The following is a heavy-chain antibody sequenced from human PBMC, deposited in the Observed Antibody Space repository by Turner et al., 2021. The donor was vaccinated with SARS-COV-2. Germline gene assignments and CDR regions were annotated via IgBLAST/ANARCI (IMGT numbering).Heavy chain of an antibody. CDR2: FDPEDGET. CDR3: ATAPANYYDSSGSKGFYYYYYGMDV. V-gene: IGHV1-24*01. Sequence: QVQLVQSGAEVKKPGASVKVTCKVSGYTLIALSMHWVRQAPGKGLGWMGGFDPEDGETIYAQKFQGRVTMTEDTSTDTAYMELSSLRSEDTAVYYCATAPANYYDSSGSKGFYYYYYGMDVWGQGTTVTVSS. J-gene: IGHJ6*02. D-gene: IGHD3-22*01. CDR1: GYTLIALS.